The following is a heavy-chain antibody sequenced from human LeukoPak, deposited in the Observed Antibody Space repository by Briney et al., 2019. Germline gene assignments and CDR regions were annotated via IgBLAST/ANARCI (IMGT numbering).Heavy chain of an antibody. Sequence: GASVKVSCKASGYTFTSYDINWVRQATGQGLEWMGWMNPNSGNTGYAQKFQGRVTMTRNTSISTAYMELSSLRSEDTAVYYYARGIVVVPAAILDPYWFDPWGQGTLVTVSS. CDR2: MNPNSGNT. CDR3: ARGIVVVPAAILDPYWFDP. D-gene: IGHD2-2*02. J-gene: IGHJ5*02. CDR1: GYTFTSYD. V-gene: IGHV1-8*01.